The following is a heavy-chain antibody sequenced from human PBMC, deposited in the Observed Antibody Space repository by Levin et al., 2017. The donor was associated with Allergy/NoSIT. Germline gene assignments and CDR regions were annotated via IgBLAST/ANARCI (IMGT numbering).Heavy chain of an antibody. CDR1: EFSFANYA. CDR3: AKVWGSGYEFDY. V-gene: IGHV3-23*01. D-gene: IGHD5-12*01. Sequence: PGGSLRLSCAASEFSFANYAMSWVRQAPGKGLEWVSSISVTGGSTYYADSVKGRFTISRDNSKNTLFLQMNSLRAEDTALYYCAKVWGSGYEFDYWGQGTLVTVSS. J-gene: IGHJ4*02. CDR2: ISVTGGST.